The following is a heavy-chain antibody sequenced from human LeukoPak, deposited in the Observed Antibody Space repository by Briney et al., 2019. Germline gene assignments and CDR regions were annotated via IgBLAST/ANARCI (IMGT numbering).Heavy chain of an antibody. Sequence: GGSLRLSCVASGFTFSNYWMIWVRQAPGKGLEWVADIKQDGSEKYYVDSVKGRFTISRDNAKNSLYLQMNSLRAEDTAVYYCAREVTPYYWGQGTLVTVSS. J-gene: IGHJ4*02. CDR1: GFTFSNYW. CDR2: IKQDGSEK. V-gene: IGHV3-7*01. CDR3: AREVTPYY. D-gene: IGHD2-21*02.